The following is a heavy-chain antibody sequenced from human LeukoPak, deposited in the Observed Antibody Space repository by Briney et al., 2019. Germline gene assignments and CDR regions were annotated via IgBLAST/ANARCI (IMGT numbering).Heavy chain of an antibody. CDR3: ARAYDILTGYLGRTFDY. CDR1: GFTFSSYW. D-gene: IGHD3-9*01. Sequence: PGGSLRLSCAASGFTFSSYWMSWVRPAPGKGLEWVANIKQDGSEKYYVDSVKGRFTISRDNAKNSLYLQMNSLRAEDTAVYYCARAYDILTGYLGRTFDYWGQGTLVTVSS. J-gene: IGHJ4*02. V-gene: IGHV3-7*01. CDR2: IKQDGSEK.